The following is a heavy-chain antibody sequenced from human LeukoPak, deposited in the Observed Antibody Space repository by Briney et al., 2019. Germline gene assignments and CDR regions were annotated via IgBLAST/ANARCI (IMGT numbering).Heavy chain of an antibody. D-gene: IGHD3-10*01. CDR2: INPSGGST. V-gene: IGHV1-46*01. CDR1: GYTFTSNY. Sequence: GASVKVSCKTSGYTFTSNYMHWVRQAPGQGLEWMGIINPSGGSTSYAQKFQGRVTMTRDTSTSTVYMELSSLRSEDTAVYYCARDLRFGEWKVQVWGQGTMVTVSS. J-gene: IGHJ3*01. CDR3: ARDLRFGEWKVQV.